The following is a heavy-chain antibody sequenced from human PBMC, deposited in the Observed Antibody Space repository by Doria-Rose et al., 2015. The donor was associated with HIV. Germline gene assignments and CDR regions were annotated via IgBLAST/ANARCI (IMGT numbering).Heavy chain of an antibody. J-gene: IGHJ4*02. CDR1: GVSLSSPGMG. V-gene: IGHV2-26*01. CDR3: ARIKSSRWYHKYYFDF. D-gene: IGHD6-13*01. CDR2: IFSDDER. Sequence: QITLKESGPVLVKPTETLTLTCTVSGVSLSSPGMGVSWIRQPPGQGLEWLANIFSDDERSYKSSLKSRLTISRGTSKSQVVLTMTDMDPVDTATYYCARIKSSRWYHKYYFDFWGQGTLVIVSA.